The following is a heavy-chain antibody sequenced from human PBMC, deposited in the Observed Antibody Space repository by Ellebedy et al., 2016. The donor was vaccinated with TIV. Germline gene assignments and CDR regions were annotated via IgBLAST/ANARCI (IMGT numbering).Heavy chain of an antibody. V-gene: IGHV4-59*08. D-gene: IGHD1-1*01. CDR1: GGSISSYY. CDR2: FYYSGNT. J-gene: IGHJ4*02. CDR3: ATYTMGRLDY. Sequence: MPSETLSLTCAVSGGSISSYYWTWIRQPPGKGLEWIAYFYYSGNTNYSPSLKSRVTISVDTSKNQFSLKLSSVTAADTAVYYGATYTMGRLDYWGQGTLVTVSS.